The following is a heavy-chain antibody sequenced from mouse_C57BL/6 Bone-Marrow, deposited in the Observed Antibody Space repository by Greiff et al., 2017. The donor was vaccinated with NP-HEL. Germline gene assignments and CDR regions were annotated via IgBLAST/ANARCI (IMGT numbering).Heavy chain of an antibody. Sequence: VQLQQPGAELVKPGASVKLSCKASGYTFTSYWMQWVQQRPGQGLEWIGEIDPSDSYTNYNQKFMGKATLTVDTSSSTAYMQLSSLTSEDSAVYYCARSYYDYWGQGTLVTVSA. V-gene: IGHV1-50*01. J-gene: IGHJ3*01. CDR1: GYTFTSYW. CDR2: IDPSDSYT. CDR3: ARSYYDY. D-gene: IGHD1-1*01.